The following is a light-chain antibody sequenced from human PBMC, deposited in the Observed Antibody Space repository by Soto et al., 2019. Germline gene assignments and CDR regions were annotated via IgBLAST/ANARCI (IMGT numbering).Light chain of an antibody. CDR3: TSFTFSSTLV. Sequence: QSALTQPASVSGSPGQSITISCTGTSSDVGGYNYVSWYQQHPGKAPKLMIYEVTNRPSGVSNRFSVSKSGNTASLTISGLQGDDEADYYCTSFTFSSTLVFGTGTKLTVL. CDR1: SSDVGGYNY. J-gene: IGLJ1*01. CDR2: EVT. V-gene: IGLV2-14*01.